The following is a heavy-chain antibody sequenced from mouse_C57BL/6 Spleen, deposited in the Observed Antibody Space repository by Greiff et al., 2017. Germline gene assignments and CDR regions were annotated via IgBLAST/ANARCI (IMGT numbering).Heavy chain of an antibody. D-gene: IGHD2-5*01. Sequence: QVQLKQPGAELVRPGSSVKLSCKASGYTFTSYWMHWVKQRPIQGLEWIGNIDPSDSETHYNQKFKDKATLTVDKSSSTAYMQLSSLTSEDSAVYYCATYYSNYVGYAMDYWGQGTSVTVSS. CDR2: IDPSDSET. CDR3: ATYYSNYVGYAMDY. J-gene: IGHJ4*01. V-gene: IGHV1-52*01. CDR1: GYTFTSYW.